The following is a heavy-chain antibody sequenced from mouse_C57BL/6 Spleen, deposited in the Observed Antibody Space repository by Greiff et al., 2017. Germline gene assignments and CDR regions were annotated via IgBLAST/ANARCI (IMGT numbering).Heavy chain of an antibody. J-gene: IGHJ3*01. CDR3: SGTRFAY. CDR1: GYAFSSSW. CDR2: IYPGDGDT. Sequence: VQLQQSGPELVKPGASVKISCKASGYAFSSSWMNWVKQRPGKGLEWIGRIYPGDGDTNYNGKFKGKATLTADKSSSTAYMQRSSLTSEDSAVYFCSGTRFAYWGQGTLVTVSA. V-gene: IGHV1-82*01. D-gene: IGHD4-1*01.